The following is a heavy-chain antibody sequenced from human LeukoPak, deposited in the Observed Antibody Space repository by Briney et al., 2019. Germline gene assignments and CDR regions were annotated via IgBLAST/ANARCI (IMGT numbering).Heavy chain of an antibody. CDR3: ARRGKNVNLNWFDP. CDR2: IYNSGSP. CDR1: GGSISGSNYY. Sequence: SETLSLTCTVSGGSISGSNYYWGWVRQSPEKGLEWIGSIYNSGSPYYNPSLKSRVTISVDTSKNQFSLKLSSVTAADTAVYYRARRGKNVNLNWFDPWGQGTLVTVSS. D-gene: IGHD1-1*01. J-gene: IGHJ5*02. V-gene: IGHV4-39*01.